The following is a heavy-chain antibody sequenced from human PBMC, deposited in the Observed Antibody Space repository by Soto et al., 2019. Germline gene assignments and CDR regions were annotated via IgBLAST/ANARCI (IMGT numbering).Heavy chain of an antibody. Sequence: EVQLVESGGGLVQPGGSLRLSCAASGFTFSTYWMHWVRQAPGKGLVWVSRINTDGSITGYADSVRGRFTISRDSAKNTLYLQMNSLRAEDTAVYYCARVRTGGYDFDFWGQGPLVTVSS. CDR3: ARVRTGGYDFDF. D-gene: IGHD5-12*01. CDR1: GFTFSTYW. CDR2: INTDGSIT. J-gene: IGHJ4*02. V-gene: IGHV3-74*01.